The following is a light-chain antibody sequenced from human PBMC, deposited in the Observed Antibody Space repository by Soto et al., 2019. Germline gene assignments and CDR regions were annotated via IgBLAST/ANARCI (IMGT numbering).Light chain of an antibody. Sequence: DILMTQSPSTLSASIGDRVTITCRASQSISSWLDWYQQKPGKAPKLMIYKATSSESGVSSMFSGSGSVTVFSLTTSSLQPDDSATYYWQQYKSYWTFGHGTKGEIK. J-gene: IGKJ1*01. CDR1: QSISSW. V-gene: IGKV1-5*03. CDR2: KAT. CDR3: QQYKSYWT.